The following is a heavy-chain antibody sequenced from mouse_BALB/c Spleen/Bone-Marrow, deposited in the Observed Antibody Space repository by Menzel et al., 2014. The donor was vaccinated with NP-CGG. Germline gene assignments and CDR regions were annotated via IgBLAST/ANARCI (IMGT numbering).Heavy chain of an antibody. D-gene: IGHD2-10*01. CDR2: ILPGSSST. Sequence: VQLQESGAELMKPGASMKISCKATGYTFSSYWIEWVKQRPGHGLEWIGEILPGSSSTNYNERFKGKATFTADTSSNTAYMQLSSLTSEDSAVYYCARAYYVNYDAMDYWGQGTSVTVSS. J-gene: IGHJ4*01. CDR1: GYTFSSYW. V-gene: IGHV1-9*01. CDR3: ARAYYVNYDAMDY.